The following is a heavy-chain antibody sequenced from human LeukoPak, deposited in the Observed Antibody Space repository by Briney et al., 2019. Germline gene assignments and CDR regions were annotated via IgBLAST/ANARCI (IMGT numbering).Heavy chain of an antibody. CDR2: IGGSGGST. Sequence: GGSLRLSCAASGLTFTTYAMSWVRQAPGKGLEWVSSIGGSGGSTYYADSVKGRFTLSRDNSKNTVYLQMNSLRAEDTAIYYCAKVSDSNWFDPWGQGTLVTVSS. J-gene: IGHJ5*02. CDR3: AKVSDSNWFDP. V-gene: IGHV3-23*01. CDR1: GLTFTTYA.